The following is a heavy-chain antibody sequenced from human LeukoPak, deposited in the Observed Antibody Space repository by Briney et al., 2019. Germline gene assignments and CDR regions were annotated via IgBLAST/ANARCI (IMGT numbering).Heavy chain of an antibody. V-gene: IGHV4-59*01. J-gene: IGHJ4*02. D-gene: IGHD1-26*01. CDR3: ARAPYDGSFDF. CDR1: GGSISTYY. Sequence: SETLSLTCTVSGGSISTYYWNWIRQPPGKGLEWIGYIYHSGSTNYNPSLQSRVTISVDTSKNQFSLNLNSVTAADTAVYYCARAPYDGSFDFWGQGTLVTVSS. CDR2: IYHSGST.